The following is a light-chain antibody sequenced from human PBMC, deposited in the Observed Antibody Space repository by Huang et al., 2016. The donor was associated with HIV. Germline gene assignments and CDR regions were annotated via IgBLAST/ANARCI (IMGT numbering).Light chain of an antibody. CDR1: HSVSTN. V-gene: IGKV3-15*01. Sequence: EIVMPHSPATLSVSPGGRATLSCRARHSVSTNLAWYQHRPGQPPRLLIHGATTRATDIPARFSGSGSGTEFTLTISPLQSEDFAVYYCQQYNNGPPNTFGQGTKLEIK. J-gene: IGKJ2*01. CDR3: QQYNNGPPNT. CDR2: GAT.